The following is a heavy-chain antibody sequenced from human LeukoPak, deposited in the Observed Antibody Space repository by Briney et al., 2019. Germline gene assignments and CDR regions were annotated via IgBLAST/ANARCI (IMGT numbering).Heavy chain of an antibody. CDR1: GGSISSYY. V-gene: IGHV4-59*12. J-gene: IGHJ4*02. CDR3: ARDSSGWYPHFDY. Sequence: SETLSLTCTVSGGSISSYYWSWIRQPPGKGLEWIGYIYYSGSTNYNPSLKSRVTISVDTSKNQFSLKLRSVTAADTAVYYCARDSSGWYPHFDYWGQGTLVTVSS. D-gene: IGHD6-19*01. CDR2: IYYSGST.